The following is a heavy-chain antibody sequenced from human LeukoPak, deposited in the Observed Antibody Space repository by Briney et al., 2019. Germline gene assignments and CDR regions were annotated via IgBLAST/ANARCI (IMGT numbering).Heavy chain of an antibody. CDR3: ARGYGSGSYFY. Sequence: VASVKVSCKASGYTFTSYAMHWVRQAPGQRLEWMEWINAGNGNTKYSQKFQGRVTITRDTSASTAYMELSSLRSEDTAVYYCARGYGSGSYFYWGRGTLVTVSS. CDR1: GYTFTSYA. CDR2: INAGNGNT. V-gene: IGHV1-3*01. D-gene: IGHD3-10*01. J-gene: IGHJ4*02.